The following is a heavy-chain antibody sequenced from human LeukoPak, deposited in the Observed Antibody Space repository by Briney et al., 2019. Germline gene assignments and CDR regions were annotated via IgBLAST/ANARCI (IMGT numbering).Heavy chain of an antibody. CDR1: GFTFSDYY. J-gene: IGHJ6*03. V-gene: IGHV3-11*04. Sequence: RPGGSLRLSCAASGFTFSDYYMSWIRQAPGKGLEWVSYISSSGSTIYYADSVKGRFTISRDNAKNSLYLQMNSLRAEDTAVYYCARGIYSSSWYTPNYYYYMDVWGKGTTVTVSS. CDR2: ISSSGSTI. D-gene: IGHD6-13*01. CDR3: ARGIYSSSWYTPNYYYYMDV.